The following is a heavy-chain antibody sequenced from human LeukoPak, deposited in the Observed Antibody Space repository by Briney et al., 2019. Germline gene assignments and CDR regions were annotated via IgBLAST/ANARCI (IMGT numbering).Heavy chain of an antibody. Sequence: PSETLSLTCTVSGGSISSSSYYWGWIRQPPGKGLEWIGSIFYSGSTYYNPSLKSRVTTSVDTSKNQFSLKLNSVTAADTAVYYCATTYGSFDYWGQGTLVTVSS. CDR3: ATTYGSFDY. V-gene: IGHV4-39*01. CDR1: GGSISSSSYY. J-gene: IGHJ4*02. CDR2: IFYSGST. D-gene: IGHD3-10*01.